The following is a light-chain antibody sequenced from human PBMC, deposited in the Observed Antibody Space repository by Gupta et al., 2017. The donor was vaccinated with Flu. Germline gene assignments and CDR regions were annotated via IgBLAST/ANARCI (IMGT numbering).Light chain of an antibody. V-gene: IGLV2-14*01. Sequence: QSALTQPASVSGSPGHSITISCTGTSSDVGNSDYVSWYQQDPGKAPTLLIYDVSNRPSGVSSRFSCSKSGNTASLTSSGLQAEDETDYYCSSYTSTTTFYVFGTGTKVTVL. CDR2: DVS. CDR3: SSYTSTTTFYV. J-gene: IGLJ1*01. CDR1: SSDVGNSDY.